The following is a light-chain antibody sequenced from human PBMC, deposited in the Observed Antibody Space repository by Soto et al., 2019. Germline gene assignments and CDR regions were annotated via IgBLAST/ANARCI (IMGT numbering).Light chain of an antibody. J-gene: IGKJ1*01. Sequence: DIQMTQSPSSLSASVGDRVTITFRASQSISSYLNWYQQKPGKAPKLLIYAASSLQSGVPSRFSASGSGTEFTLTISSLQPEDFATYYCQQSYNTPWTFGQGTKVEIK. CDR2: AAS. V-gene: IGKV1-39*01. CDR3: QQSYNTPWT. CDR1: QSISSY.